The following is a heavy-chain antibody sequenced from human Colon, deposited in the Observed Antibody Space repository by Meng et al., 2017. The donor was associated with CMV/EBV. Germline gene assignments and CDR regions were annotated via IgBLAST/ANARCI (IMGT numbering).Heavy chain of an antibody. CDR1: GGSISSGGYY. J-gene: IGHJ4*02. Sequence: SETLSLTCTVFGGSISSGGYYWGWIRQPPGKGPEWIGSIYYSGSTYYNPSLQSRVTISLDTSTNQFSLRMSSITAADTAVYYCARATRITPTGTTVFDYWGQGTLVTVSS. CDR2: IYYSGST. CDR3: ARATRITPTGTTVFDY. V-gene: IGHV4-39*07. D-gene: IGHD1/OR15-1a*01.